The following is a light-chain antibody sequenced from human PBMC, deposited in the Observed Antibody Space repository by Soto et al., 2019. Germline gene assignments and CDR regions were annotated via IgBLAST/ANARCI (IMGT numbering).Light chain of an antibody. CDR3: QPYNNWPPPYT. Sequence: EIVMTQSPATLSVSPGERATLSCRASQSVSSNLAWYQQKPGQAPRLLIYGASTRATGIPARFSGSGSGTEFTLTISSLQSEDFAVYYCQPYNNWPPPYTFGQGTKLEIK. CDR2: GAS. J-gene: IGKJ2*01. V-gene: IGKV3-15*01. CDR1: QSVSSN.